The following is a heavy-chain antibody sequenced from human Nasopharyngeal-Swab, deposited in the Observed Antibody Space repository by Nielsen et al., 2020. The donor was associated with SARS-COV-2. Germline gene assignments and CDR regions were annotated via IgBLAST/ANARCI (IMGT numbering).Heavy chain of an antibody. D-gene: IGHD3-10*01. CDR3: VYGSGSYYNLDY. CDR2: IIPIFGTA. J-gene: IGHJ4*02. CDR1: GGTFSSYA. V-gene: IGHV1-69*13. Sequence: SVKVSCKASGGTFSSYAISWVRQAPGQGLEWMGGIIPIFGTANYAQKFQGRVTITADESTSTAYMELSSLRSEDTAVYYCVYGSGSYYNLDYWGQGTRVTVSS.